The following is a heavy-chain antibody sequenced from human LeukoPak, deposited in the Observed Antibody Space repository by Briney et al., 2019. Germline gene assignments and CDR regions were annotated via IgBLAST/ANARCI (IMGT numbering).Heavy chain of an antibody. CDR1: GGSISSYY. D-gene: IGHD3-3*01. CDR3: ARNKYDFWSGYSPNVWFDP. V-gene: IGHV4-59*01. CDR2: IYYSGST. J-gene: IGHJ5*02. Sequence: SETLSLTCTVSGGSISSYYWSWIRQPPGKGLEWIGYIYYSGSTNYNPSLKSRVTISADTSKNQFSLKLSSVTAADTAVYFCARNKYDFWSGYSPNVWFDPWGQGTLVTVST.